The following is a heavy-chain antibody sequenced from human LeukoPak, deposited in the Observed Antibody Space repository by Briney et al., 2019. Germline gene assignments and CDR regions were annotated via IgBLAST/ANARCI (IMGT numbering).Heavy chain of an antibody. CDR3: ARESETGGYDY. CDR1: GYTFTYYV. CDR2: INAYNGNT. V-gene: IGHV1-18*01. Sequence: ASVKVSCKTSGYTFTYYVISWVRQAPGQGLEWMGWINAYNGNTNDAQKFQGRVTMTTDTSTSTAYMELRSLRSDDTAVYYCARESETGGYDYWGQGTLVTVSS. D-gene: IGHD7-27*01. J-gene: IGHJ4*02.